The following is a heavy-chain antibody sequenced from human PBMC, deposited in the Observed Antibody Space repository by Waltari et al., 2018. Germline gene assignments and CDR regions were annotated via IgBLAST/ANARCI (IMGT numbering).Heavy chain of an antibody. CDR1: GYTFAGHY. D-gene: IGHD2-2*02. CDR3: AKDRYTSTWGSGTGDS. V-gene: IGHV1-2*02. J-gene: IGHJ4*02. Sequence: VQLVQSGTAVKKPWASVKVACKASGYTFAGHYIHRVRQATGQGLEWMGWINPKSGETSYALKLQGRVTLTTDTATTTAFMELSDLTSDDTAIYYCAKDRYTSTWGSGTGDSWGQGTLVTVSS. CDR2: INPKSGET.